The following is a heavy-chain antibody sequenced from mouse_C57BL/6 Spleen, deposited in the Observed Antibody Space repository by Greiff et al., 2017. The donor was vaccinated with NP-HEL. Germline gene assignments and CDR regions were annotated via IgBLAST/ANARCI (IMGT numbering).Heavy chain of an antibody. CDR3: ARPRRDYYGSSSAWFAY. Sequence: QVQLKESGAELAKPGASVKLSCKASGYTFTSYWMHWVKQRPGQGLEWIGYINPSSGYTKYNQKFKDKATLTADKSSSTAYMQLSSLTYEDSAVYYCARPRRDYYGSSSAWFAYWGQGTLVTVSA. D-gene: IGHD1-1*01. V-gene: IGHV1-7*01. CDR2: INPSSGYT. CDR1: GYTFTSYW. J-gene: IGHJ3*01.